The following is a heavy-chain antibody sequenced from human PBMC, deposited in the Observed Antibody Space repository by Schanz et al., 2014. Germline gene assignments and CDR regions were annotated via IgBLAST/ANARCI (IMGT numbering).Heavy chain of an antibody. J-gene: IGHJ5*02. CDR3: AKAEYDGLTDSYARLDT. CDR1: GYTFTTYA. Sequence: QVQLVQSGAEVKKPGASVRVSCKASGYTFTTYAMSWVRQAPGQGLEWVGWISVYTGNTKYGQKVQGRVTMTADTSTNTANMALNRLRYDDTAVYSCAKAEYDGLTDSYARLDTWGQGTLVTVSS. CDR2: ISVYTGNT. V-gene: IGHV1-18*01. D-gene: IGHD3-9*01.